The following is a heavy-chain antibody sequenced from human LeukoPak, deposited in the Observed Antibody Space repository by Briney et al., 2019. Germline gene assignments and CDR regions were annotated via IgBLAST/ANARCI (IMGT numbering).Heavy chain of an antibody. V-gene: IGHV4-59*01. CDR2: IYYSGST. CDR1: GGSISSYY. J-gene: IGHJ4*02. CDR3: TRGAGWLIDY. D-gene: IGHD3-16*01. Sequence: SETLSLICTVSGGSISSYYWTWIRQPPGKGLEWIGYIYYSGSTNYNPSLKSRVTISVDTPKNQFSLKLSSVTAADTAVYYCTRGAGWLIDYWGQGILVTVSS.